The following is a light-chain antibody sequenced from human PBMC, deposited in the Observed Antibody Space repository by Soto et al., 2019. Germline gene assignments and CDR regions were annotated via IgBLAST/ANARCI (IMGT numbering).Light chain of an antibody. Sequence: EIVLTQSPATLSLSPGERATLSCRASQSFSSYLGWYQQKPGQAPRLLIYGISKRATDIPDRFSGSGSGTEFSLTISSLQSEDFAVYYCQQYDSWPLTFGGGTKVDIK. V-gene: IGKV3D-15*01. CDR2: GIS. CDR3: QQYDSWPLT. J-gene: IGKJ4*01. CDR1: QSFSSY.